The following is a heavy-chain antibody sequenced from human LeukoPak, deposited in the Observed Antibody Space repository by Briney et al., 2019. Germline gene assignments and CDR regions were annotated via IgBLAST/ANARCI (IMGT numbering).Heavy chain of an antibody. V-gene: IGHV3-9*01. CDR1: GFTFSSYA. Sequence: GGSLRLSCAASGFTFSSYAMHWVRHAPGKGLEWVSGISWNSGSIGYADSVKGRFTISRDNAKNSLYLQMNSLRAEDTALYYCAKGFLAGDDAFDIWGQGTMVTVSS. J-gene: IGHJ3*02. D-gene: IGHD6-19*01. CDR2: ISWNSGSI. CDR3: AKGFLAGDDAFDI.